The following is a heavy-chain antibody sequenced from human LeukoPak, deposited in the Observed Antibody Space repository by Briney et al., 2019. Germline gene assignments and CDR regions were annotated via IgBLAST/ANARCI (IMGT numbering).Heavy chain of an antibody. V-gene: IGHV1-18*01. Sequence: ASAKVSCKASGYTFTSYGISWVRQAPGQGLEWMGWISAYNGNTNYAQKLQGRVTMTTDTSTSTAYMELRSLRSDDTAVYYCARGYGTYNWNDGIDYWGQGTLVTVSS. CDR3: ARGYGTYNWNDGIDY. J-gene: IGHJ4*02. CDR2: ISAYNGNT. D-gene: IGHD1-20*01. CDR1: GYTFTSYG.